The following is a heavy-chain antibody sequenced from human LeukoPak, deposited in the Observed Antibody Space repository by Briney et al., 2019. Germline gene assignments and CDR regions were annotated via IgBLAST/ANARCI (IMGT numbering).Heavy chain of an antibody. V-gene: IGHV1-18*01. J-gene: IGHJ3*02. D-gene: IGHD3-9*01. CDR2: ISAYNGNT. Sequence: GASVKVSCKASGYSFTSYGIDWVRQAPGQGLEWMGWISAYNGNTNYVQKFQGRVTMTTDTSTSTAYMELRSLRSDDTAVYYCARDVYYDILTGYYLGAFDMWGQGTMVTVSS. CDR1: GYSFTSYG. CDR3: ARDVYYDILTGYYLGAFDM.